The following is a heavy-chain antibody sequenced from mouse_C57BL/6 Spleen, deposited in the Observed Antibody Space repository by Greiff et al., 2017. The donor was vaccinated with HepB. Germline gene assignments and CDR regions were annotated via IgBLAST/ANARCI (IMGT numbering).Heavy chain of an antibody. J-gene: IGHJ2*01. D-gene: IGHD1-1*01. V-gene: IGHV1-15*01. CDR1: GYTFTDYE. Sequence: VQLQQSGAELVRPGASVTLSCKASGYTFTDYEMHWVKQTPVHGLEWIGAIDPETGGTAYNQKFKGKAILTADKSSSTAYMELRSLTSEDSAVYYCTRAPLYYYGSSWGYWGQGTTLTVSS. CDR3: TRAPLYYYGSSWGY. CDR2: IDPETGGT.